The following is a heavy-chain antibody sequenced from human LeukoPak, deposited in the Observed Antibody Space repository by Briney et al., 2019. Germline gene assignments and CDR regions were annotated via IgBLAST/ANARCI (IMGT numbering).Heavy chain of an antibody. Sequence: PSETLSLTCTVSGGSISSRGSYWSWVRQHPGKGLEWVGYIYYLGSTYYNPSLKSRLTISVDTSKNQFSLKLNSVTAADTAVYYCARERWCSGDSCYYGMDVWGQGTTVTVSS. V-gene: IGHV4-31*03. D-gene: IGHD2-15*01. CDR2: IYYLGST. CDR3: ARERWCSGDSCYYGMDV. CDR1: GGSISSRGSY. J-gene: IGHJ6*02.